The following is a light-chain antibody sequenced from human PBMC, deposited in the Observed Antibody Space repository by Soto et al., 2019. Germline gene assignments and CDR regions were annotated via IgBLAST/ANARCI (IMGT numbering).Light chain of an antibody. J-gene: IGKJ1*01. V-gene: IGKV2-28*01. CDR1: QSLLYDNGYNY. CDR3: MQALQSHT. Sequence: DIVMTQSPLSLPVTPGEPASISCRSSQSLLYDNGYNYLDWYVQKPGQSPQLLIYLGSNRASGVPGRFSGRSSGTDVTLKISRVEAAVVGVYYCMQALQSHTFCQRTKVQIK. CDR2: LGS.